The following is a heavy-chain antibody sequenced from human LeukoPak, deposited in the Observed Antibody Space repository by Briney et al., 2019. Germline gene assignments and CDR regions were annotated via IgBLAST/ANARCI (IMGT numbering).Heavy chain of an antibody. Sequence: ASVKVSCKASGYTFTGYYMHWVRQAPGQGLEWMGWINPNSGGTNYAQKFQGRVTMTRDTSISTAYMELSRLRSDDTAVYYCARDPELYSGGWYDGGSGGIDYWGQGTLVTVSS. CDR2: INPNSGGT. CDR1: GYTFTGYY. J-gene: IGHJ4*02. D-gene: IGHD6-19*01. V-gene: IGHV1-2*02. CDR3: ARDPELYSGGWYDGGSGGIDY.